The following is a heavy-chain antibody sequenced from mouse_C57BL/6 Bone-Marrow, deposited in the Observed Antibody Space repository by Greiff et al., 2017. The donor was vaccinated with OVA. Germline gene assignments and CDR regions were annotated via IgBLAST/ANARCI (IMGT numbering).Heavy chain of an antibody. Sequence: VQLQQSGPVLVKPGASVKMSCKASGYTFTDYYMNWVKQSHGKSLEWIGVINPYNGGTSYNQKFKGKATLTVDKSSSTAYMELNSLTSEDSAVYYCARSGLNYAMDYWGQGTSVTVSS. CDR1: GYTFTDYY. V-gene: IGHV1-19*01. J-gene: IGHJ4*01. D-gene: IGHD2-4*01. CDR2: INPYNGGT. CDR3: ARSGLNYAMDY.